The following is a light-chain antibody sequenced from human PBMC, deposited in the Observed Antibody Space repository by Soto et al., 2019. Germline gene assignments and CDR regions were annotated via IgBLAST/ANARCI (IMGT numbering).Light chain of an antibody. CDR1: QDIGNS. CDR2: DAY. J-gene: IGKJ3*01. Sequence: DIQMTQSQPSLSASLVKRVTIXCQASQDIGNSLNWYQHKPGKAPKLVIYDAYNLETGVPSTFSGSGYGTDFTFTISSLRPEDIATYYCQKSDHLPLFGPGTKVDIK. CDR3: QKSDHLPL. V-gene: IGKV1-33*01.